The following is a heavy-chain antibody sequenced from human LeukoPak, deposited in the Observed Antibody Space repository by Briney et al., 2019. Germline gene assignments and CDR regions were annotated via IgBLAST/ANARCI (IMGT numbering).Heavy chain of an antibody. D-gene: IGHD6-13*01. CDR3: AKTRPLDSSSWSHGDY. CDR2: ISVSGGTT. Sequence: PGGSLRLSCAASGFTFSSFAMSWVRQAPGRGLEWVSAISVSGGTTYSADSVKGRFTISRDNSKNTLYLQMNSLRAEDTAVYYCAKTRPLDSSSWSHGDYWGQGTLVTVSS. CDR1: GFTFSSFA. J-gene: IGHJ4*02. V-gene: IGHV3-23*01.